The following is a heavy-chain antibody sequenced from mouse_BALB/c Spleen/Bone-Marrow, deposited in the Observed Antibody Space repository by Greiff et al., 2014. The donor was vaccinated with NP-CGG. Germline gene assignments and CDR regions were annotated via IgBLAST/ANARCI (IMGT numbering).Heavy chain of an antibody. V-gene: IGHV1-69*01. CDR1: GHTFTDYW. D-gene: IGHD2-14*01. Sequence: QVQLKESGAELVMPGASVKMSCKASGHTFTDYWMHWVKQRPGQGLEWIGAIDTSDSYTSYNQKFKGKATLTVDESSSTAYMQLSGLTSEDSAVYYCARSDYRFDPLPYWGQGTLVTVSA. CDR3: ARSDYRFDPLPY. J-gene: IGHJ3*01. CDR2: IDTSDSYT.